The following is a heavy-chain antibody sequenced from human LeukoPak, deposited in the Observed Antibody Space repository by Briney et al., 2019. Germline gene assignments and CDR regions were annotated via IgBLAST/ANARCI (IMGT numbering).Heavy chain of an antibody. CDR1: GGSFSGYY. V-gene: IGHV4-34*01. D-gene: IGHD5-24*01. CDR3: ARARRWLQLQNWFDP. CDR2: INHSGST. J-gene: IGHJ5*02. Sequence: SETLSLTWAVYGGSFSGYYWSWIRQPPGKGLEWIGEINHSGSTNYNPSLKSRVTISVDTSKNQFTLKLSSVTAADTAVYYCARARRWLQLQNWFDPWGQGTLVTVSS.